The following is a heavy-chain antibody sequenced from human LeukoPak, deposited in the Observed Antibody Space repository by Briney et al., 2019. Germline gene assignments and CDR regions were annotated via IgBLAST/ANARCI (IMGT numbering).Heavy chain of an antibody. CDR1: GGSISIYY. V-gene: IGHV4-30-4*08. D-gene: IGHD3-22*01. CDR2: IYYSGST. CDR3: AREGSDSSGSFFDY. J-gene: IGHJ4*02. Sequence: SETLSLTCTVSGGSISIYYWNWIRQPPGKGLEWIGYIYYSGSTYYNPSLKSRVTISVDTSKNQFSLKLSSVTAADTAVYYCAREGSDSSGSFFDYWGQGTLVTVSS.